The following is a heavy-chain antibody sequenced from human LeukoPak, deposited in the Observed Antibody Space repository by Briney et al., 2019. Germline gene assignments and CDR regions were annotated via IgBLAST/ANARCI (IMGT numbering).Heavy chain of an antibody. CDR2: IYYSGIT. Sequence: SETLSLTCTVSGGSISSSSYFWGCIRQPPGKGLEWIGTIYYSGITYYNPSLKSRVTIFVDTSKNQFSLQLTSVTAADTAVYSWGRQSRTSFSTPELFDSWGQGTLVAVSS. V-gene: IGHV4-39*01. J-gene: IGHJ4*02. CDR3: GRQSRTSFSTPELFDS. CDR1: GGSISSSSYF. D-gene: IGHD1-14*01.